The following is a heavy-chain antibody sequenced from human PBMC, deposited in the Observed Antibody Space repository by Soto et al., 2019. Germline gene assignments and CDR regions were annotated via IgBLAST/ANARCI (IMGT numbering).Heavy chain of an antibody. J-gene: IGHJ5*02. D-gene: IGHD3-10*01. V-gene: IGHV4-39*01. CDR1: GGSISSSSYY. Sequence: QLQLQESGPGLVKPSETLSLTCTVSGGSISSSSYYWGWIRQPPGKGLEWIGSIYYSGSTYYNPSLKSRVTVSVDTSKHQFSLKLSSVTAADTAVYYCASRTTPYGLYGSGSYYTWGQGTLVTVSS. CDR3: ASRTTPYGLYGSGSYYT. CDR2: IYYSGST.